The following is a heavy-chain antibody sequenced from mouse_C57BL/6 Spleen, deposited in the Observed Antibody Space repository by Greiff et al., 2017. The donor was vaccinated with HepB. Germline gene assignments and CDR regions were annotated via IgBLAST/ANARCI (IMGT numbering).Heavy chain of an antibody. J-gene: IGHJ1*03. D-gene: IGHD2-1*01. Sequence: VKLQESGPGLVQPSQSLSITCTVSGFSLTSYGVHWVRQSPGKGLEWLGVIWRGGSTDYNAAFMSRLSITKDNSKSQVFFKMNSLQADDTAIYYCAKNGEIYYGNYHWYFDVWGTGTTVTVSS. CDR2: IWRGGST. CDR1: GFSLTSYG. V-gene: IGHV2-5*01. CDR3: AKNGEIYYGNYHWYFDV.